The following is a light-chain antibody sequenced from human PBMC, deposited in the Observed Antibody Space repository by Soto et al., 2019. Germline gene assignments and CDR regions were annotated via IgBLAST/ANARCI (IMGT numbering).Light chain of an antibody. V-gene: IGLV2-8*01. CDR1: SSDVGGYNY. CDR2: EVN. CDR3: CSYAGTYYV. J-gene: IGLJ1*01. Sequence: QSALTQPPSASGSPGQSVTISCTGTSSDVGGYNYVSWYQQHPGKAPKIMIYEVNKRPSGVPDRFWGSKSGNTASLTISGXXXXXXAEYHCCSYAGTYYVFGTGTKLTVL.